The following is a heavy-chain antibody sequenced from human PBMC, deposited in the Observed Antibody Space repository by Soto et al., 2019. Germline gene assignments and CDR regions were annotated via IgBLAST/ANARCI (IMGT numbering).Heavy chain of an antibody. V-gene: IGHV4-59*01. CDR3: ARASDFWSGYYMDV. CDR1: GGSISSYY. Sequence: SETLSLTCTVSGGSISSYYWSWIRQPPGKGLEWIGYIYYSGSTNYNPSLKSRVTISVDTSKNQFSLKLSSVTAADTAVYYCARASDFWSGYYMDVWGKGTTVTVSS. CDR2: IYYSGST. D-gene: IGHD3-3*01. J-gene: IGHJ6*03.